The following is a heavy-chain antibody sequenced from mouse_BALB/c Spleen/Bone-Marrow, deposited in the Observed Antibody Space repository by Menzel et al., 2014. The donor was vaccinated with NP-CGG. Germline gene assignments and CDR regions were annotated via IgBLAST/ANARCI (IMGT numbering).Heavy chain of an antibody. CDR1: GYTFTSYW. D-gene: IGHD1-2*01. J-gene: IGHJ2*01. CDR2: INPSTGYT. V-gene: IGHV1-7*01. Sequence: QVQLKESGAELAKPGASVKMSCKASGYTFTSYWMHWVKQRPGQGLEWIGYINPSTGYTEYNQKFKDKATLTADKSSSTAYMQLSSLTSEDSAVYYCARPYYGYLYYFDYWGQGTTLTVSS. CDR3: ARPYYGYLYYFDY.